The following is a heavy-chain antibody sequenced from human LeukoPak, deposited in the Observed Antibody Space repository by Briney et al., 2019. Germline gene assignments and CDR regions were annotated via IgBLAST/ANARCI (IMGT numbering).Heavy chain of an antibody. V-gene: IGHV3-7*01. D-gene: IGHD3-10*01. CDR2: IKQDGSEK. CDR1: GFTFSTYW. J-gene: IGHJ4*02. CDR3: ARGGDYFASGSYYTPSH. Sequence: TGGSLRLSCAASGFTFSTYWMTWVRQAPGKGLEWVANIKQDGSEKNYVDSVKGRFSISRDNAKNPAYLQMNSLRAEDTAVYYCARGGDYFASGSYYTPSHWGQGTLVTVSS.